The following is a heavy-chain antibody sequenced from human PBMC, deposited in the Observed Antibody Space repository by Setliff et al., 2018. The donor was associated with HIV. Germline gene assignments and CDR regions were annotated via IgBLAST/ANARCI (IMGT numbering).Heavy chain of an antibody. V-gene: IGHV4-34*01. Sequence: SETLSLTCAVYGGSFSGYDWSWIRQPPGKGLEWIGEINHSGSTNYNPSLKSRVTISVDTSKNQFSLKLSSVTAADTAVYYCARGLNYYGSGSYLPLGYWGQGTLVTVSS. CDR3: ARGLNYYGSGSYLPLGY. CDR2: INHSGST. J-gene: IGHJ4*02. D-gene: IGHD3-10*01. CDR1: GGSFSGYD.